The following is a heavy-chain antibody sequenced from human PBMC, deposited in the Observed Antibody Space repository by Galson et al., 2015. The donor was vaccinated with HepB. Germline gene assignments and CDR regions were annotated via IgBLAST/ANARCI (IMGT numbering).Heavy chain of an antibody. CDR1: GFTVSSNY. V-gene: IGHV3-66*01. J-gene: IGHJ6*03. D-gene: IGHD6-6*01. Sequence: SLRLSCAASGFTVSSNYMSWVRQAPGKGLEWVSVIYSGGSTYYADSVKGRFTISRDNSKNTLYLQMNSLRAEDTAVYYCARGGSSSAYYYYYYMDVWGKGTTVTVSS. CDR2: IYSGGST. CDR3: ARGGSSSAYYYYYYMDV.